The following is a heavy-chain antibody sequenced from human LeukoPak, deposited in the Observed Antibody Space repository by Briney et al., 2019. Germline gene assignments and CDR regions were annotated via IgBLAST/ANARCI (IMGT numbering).Heavy chain of an antibody. D-gene: IGHD3-10*01. J-gene: IGHJ5*02. CDR3: ARDRDRLWFGEKWNWFDP. Sequence: PGGSLRLSCVASGFTFTNYVMNWVRQVPGKGLEWVAHVSTKTGSSGYADSVRSRFTISRDTARNSLYLQMNSLRAEDTAVYYCARDRDRLWFGEKWNWFDPWGQGTLVTVSS. V-gene: IGHV3-21*04. CDR2: VSTKTGSS. CDR1: GFTFTNYV.